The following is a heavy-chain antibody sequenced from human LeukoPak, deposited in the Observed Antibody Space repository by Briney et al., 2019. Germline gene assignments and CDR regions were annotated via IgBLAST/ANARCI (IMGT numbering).Heavy chain of an antibody. Sequence: SVKVSCKASGGTFSSYAISWVRQAPGQGLEWMGRIIPILGIANYAQKFQGRVTITADKSTSTAYMELGSLRSEDTAVYYCATDARDFYLEGNFFDYWGQGILVTVSS. CDR1: GGTFSSYA. V-gene: IGHV1-69*04. J-gene: IGHJ4*02. D-gene: IGHD1-7*01. CDR2: IIPILGIA. CDR3: ATDARDFYLEGNFFDY.